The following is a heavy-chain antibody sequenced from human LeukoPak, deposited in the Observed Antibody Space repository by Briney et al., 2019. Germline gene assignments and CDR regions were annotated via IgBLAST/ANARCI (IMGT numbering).Heavy chain of an antibody. V-gene: IGHV4-34*01. D-gene: IGHD4-23*01. J-gene: IGHJ4*02. CDR2: INHSGST. CDR1: GGSFSGYY. Sequence: PSETLSLTCAVYGGSFSGYYWSWIRQPPGKGLEWIGEINHSGSTNYNPSLKSRVTISVDTSKNQFSLKLSSVTAADTAVYYCARGRRGNPFDYWGQGTLVTVSS. CDR3: ARGRRGNPFDY.